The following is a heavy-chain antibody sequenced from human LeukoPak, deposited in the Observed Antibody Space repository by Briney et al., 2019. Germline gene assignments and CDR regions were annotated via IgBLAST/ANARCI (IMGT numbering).Heavy chain of an antibody. V-gene: IGHV1-18*01. J-gene: IGHJ4*02. CDR3: ARDLPLGSMGGSAFDL. D-gene: IGHD2-15*01. CDR2: ISAYNGNT. Sequence: ASVKVSCKASGYTFTSYDISWVRQAPGQGLEWMGWISAYNGNTDYPQTLQDRFTMTTDTSTNTAYMELRNLRSDDTAVYCARDLPLGSMGGSAFDLWGQGTLVIVSS. CDR1: GYTFTSYD.